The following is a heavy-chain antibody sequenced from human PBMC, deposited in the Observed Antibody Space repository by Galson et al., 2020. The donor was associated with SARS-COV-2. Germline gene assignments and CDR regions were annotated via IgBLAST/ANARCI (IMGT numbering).Heavy chain of an antibody. V-gene: IGHV3-33*01. Sequence: LSLTCAASDFTFRNYAMHWVRQSPGKGLEWVAVIWYDGSNKYYTDSVKGRFIISRDNSKNTLYLQMNSLRAEDTAVYYCAINPLRGGRYYYGMDVWGQGTTVTVSS. CDR3: AINPLRGGRYYYGMDV. CDR1: DFTFRNYA. D-gene: IGHD3-10*01. CDR2: IWYDGSNK. J-gene: IGHJ6*02.